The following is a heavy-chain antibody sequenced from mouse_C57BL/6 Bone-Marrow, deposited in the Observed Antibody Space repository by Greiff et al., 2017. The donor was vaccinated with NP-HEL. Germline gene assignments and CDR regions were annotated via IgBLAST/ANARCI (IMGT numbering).Heavy chain of an antibody. D-gene: IGHD1-1*01. Sequence: QVQLKQSGPELVKPGASVKISCKASGYAFSSSWMNWVKQRPGKGLEWIGRIYPGDGDTNYNGKFKGKATLTADKSSSTAYMQLSSLTSEDSAVYFCARDYYGSSYEGHWYFDVWGTGTTVTVSS. CDR1: GYAFSSSW. J-gene: IGHJ1*03. V-gene: IGHV1-82*01. CDR2: IYPGDGDT. CDR3: ARDYYGSSYEGHWYFDV.